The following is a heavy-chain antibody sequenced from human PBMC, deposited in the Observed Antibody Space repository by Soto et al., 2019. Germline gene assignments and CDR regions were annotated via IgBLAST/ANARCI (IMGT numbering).Heavy chain of an antibody. J-gene: IGHJ4*02. CDR3: APNRGSSGCYAA. Sequence: GASVKVSCKASGYTLTGYYMHWVRQAPGQGLEWMGWINPNSGGTNYAQKFQGRVTMTRDTSISTAYMELSRLRSDDTAVYYCAPNRGSSGCYAAWGQGTLVTVSS. CDR2: INPNSGGT. CDR1: GYTLTGYY. V-gene: IGHV1-2*02. D-gene: IGHD6-19*01.